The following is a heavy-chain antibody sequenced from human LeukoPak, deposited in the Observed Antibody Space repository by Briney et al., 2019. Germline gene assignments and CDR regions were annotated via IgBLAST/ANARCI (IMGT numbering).Heavy chain of an antibody. CDR1: GFTFSSYW. V-gene: IGHV3-7*01. D-gene: IGHD5-18*01. J-gene: IGHJ6*04. CDR2: IKQDGSEK. Sequence: GGSLRLSCAASGFTFSSYWMSWVRQAPGKGLEWVANIKQDGSEKYYVDSVKGRFTISRDNAKNSLYLQMNSLRAEDTAVYYCASGYNYGPRALDVWGKGTTVIVSS. CDR3: ASGYNYGPRALDV.